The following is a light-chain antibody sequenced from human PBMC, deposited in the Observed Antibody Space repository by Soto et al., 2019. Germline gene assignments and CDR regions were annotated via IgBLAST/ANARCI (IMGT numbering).Light chain of an antibody. J-gene: IGKJ1*01. CDR2: GAS. CDR1: QSVGTY. V-gene: IGKV3-15*01. Sequence: EIVMTQSPATLSVSPGERATLSCRASQSVGTYLAWYQQKPGQAPRLLIYGASTRAAGISPRFSGGGSGTEFPPPITSLKSEDLHVFYGQQYNDWPRTFGQGTKVGIK. CDR3: QQYNDWPRT.